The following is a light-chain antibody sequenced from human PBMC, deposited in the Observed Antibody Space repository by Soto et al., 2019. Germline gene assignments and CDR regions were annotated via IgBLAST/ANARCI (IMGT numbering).Light chain of an antibody. Sequence: DIQMTQSPSTLSASVGDRVTITCRASQTISTWLAWYQQKPGKAPNLLIYDASTLESGVPSRFRGSGSGTEFTLTISSLQPEDVGTYYCQQYNSYASWTFGQGTKVEIK. CDR1: QTISTW. CDR2: DAS. J-gene: IGKJ1*01. V-gene: IGKV1-5*01. CDR3: QQYNSYASWT.